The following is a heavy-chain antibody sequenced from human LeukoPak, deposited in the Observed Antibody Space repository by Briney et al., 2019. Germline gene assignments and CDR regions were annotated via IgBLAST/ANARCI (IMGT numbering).Heavy chain of an antibody. CDR2: IRYDGSNK. Sequence: GVSLRLSCAASIFTFNSCDIHGLPRAAGKGLEGVAFIRYDGSNKYYADSVNGRFTISRDNSKNTLYLQMNSLRAEDTVVYYCAKGKRGYNSGLFDYWGQGTLVTVSS. CDR3: AKGKRGYNSGLFDY. J-gene: IGHJ4*02. D-gene: IGHD5-18*01. CDR1: IFTFNSCD. V-gene: IGHV3-30*02.